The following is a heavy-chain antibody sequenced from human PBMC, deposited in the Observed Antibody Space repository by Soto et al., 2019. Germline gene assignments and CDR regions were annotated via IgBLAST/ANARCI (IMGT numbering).Heavy chain of an antibody. V-gene: IGHV1-2*02. D-gene: IGHD1-26*01. CDR1: GYTFTGHY. J-gene: IGHJ4*02. CDR3: GRGRSGQIVVFY. CDR2: IGPESGAT. Sequence: ASVKVSCKASGYTFTGHYIHWVRQTPEQGPEWMGEIGPESGATRYAQRFQGRVTMTRDMSITTVYVELNNLSPDDTAVYYCGRGRSGQIVVFYWGQGTPVTVSS.